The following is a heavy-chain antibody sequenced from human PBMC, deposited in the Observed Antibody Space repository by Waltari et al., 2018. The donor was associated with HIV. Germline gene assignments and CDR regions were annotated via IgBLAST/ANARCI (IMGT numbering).Heavy chain of an antibody. Sequence: QVQLHQWGAGLLKPSETLSLTCAVYNDDGPSFSDYWWSFRDYSWTWMRQSPVKGLEWIGEVDHTGSTNYNGAFRGRVSVSVDTSKKQFSLRLSSVSDADTAVYFCARAVGYDYVWGSYADFWAQGTQVTVSS. D-gene: IGHD3-16*01. CDR1: NDDGPSFSDYWWSFRDYS. J-gene: IGHJ4*02. V-gene: IGHV4-34*01. CDR3: ARAVGYDYVWGSYADF. CDR2: VDHTGST.